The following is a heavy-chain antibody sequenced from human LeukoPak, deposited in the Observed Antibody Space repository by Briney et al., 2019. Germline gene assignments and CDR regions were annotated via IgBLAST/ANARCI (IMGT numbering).Heavy chain of an antibody. D-gene: IGHD2-2*01. CDR1: GFTFDDYA. CDR3: AKDLRRHCSSTSCLGGFDP. V-gene: IGHV3-9*01. J-gene: IGHJ5*02. Sequence: GRSLRLSCAASGFTFDDYAMHWVRQAPGKGLEWVSGISWDSGSIGYADSVKGRFTISRDNAKNSLYLQMNSLRAEDTALYYCAKDLRRHCSSTSCLGGFDPWGQGTLVTVSS. CDR2: ISWDSGSI.